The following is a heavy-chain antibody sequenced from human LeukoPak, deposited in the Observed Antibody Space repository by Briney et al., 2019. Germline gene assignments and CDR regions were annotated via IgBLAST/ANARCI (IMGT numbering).Heavy chain of an antibody. D-gene: IGHD4-11*01. J-gene: IGHJ6*03. CDR1: GFTFSSYA. CDR3: AKVTGKNSKGYYYYYMDV. CDR2: ISGRGGST. V-gene: IGHV3-23*01. Sequence: GGSLRLSCAASGFTFSSYAMSWVRQAPGKGLEWVSAISGRGGSTYYADSVKGRFTISRDNSKNTLYLQMNSLRAEDTAVYYCAKVTGKNSKGYYYYYMDVWGKGTTVTVSS.